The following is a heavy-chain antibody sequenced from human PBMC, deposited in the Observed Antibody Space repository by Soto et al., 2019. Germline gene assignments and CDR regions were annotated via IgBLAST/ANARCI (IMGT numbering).Heavy chain of an antibody. CDR2: IYDNGGA. V-gene: IGHV4-31*03. Sequence: LSLTCTVSGDSISSGGYYWSWIRQHPGKGLEWIGYIYDNGGAYYSPSLRGRVVISLDKSANQFSLRLNSVTAADTAVYYCARVKGGTTRRTFDSWGQGTLVTVSS. CDR1: GDSISSGGYY. D-gene: IGHD1-7*01. J-gene: IGHJ4*02. CDR3: ARVKGGTTRRTFDS.